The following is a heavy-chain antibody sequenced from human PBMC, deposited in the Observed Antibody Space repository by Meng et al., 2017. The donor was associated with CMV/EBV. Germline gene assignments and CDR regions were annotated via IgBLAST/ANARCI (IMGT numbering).Heavy chain of an antibody. Sequence: SQTRSLTGAVYGGSFSGYYWSWIRQPPGKGLEWIGEINHSGSTNYNPSLKSRVTISVDTSKNQFSLKLSSVTAADTAVYYCARANFWSGYYGHFDYWGQGTLVTVSS. CDR3: ARANFWSGYYGHFDY. D-gene: IGHD3-3*01. J-gene: IGHJ4*02. CDR1: GGSFSGYY. V-gene: IGHV4-34*01. CDR2: INHSGST.